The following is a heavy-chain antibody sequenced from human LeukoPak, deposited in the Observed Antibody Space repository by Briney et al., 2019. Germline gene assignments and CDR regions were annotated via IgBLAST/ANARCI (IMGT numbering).Heavy chain of an antibody. CDR2: IKQDGSGE. V-gene: IGHV3-7*01. CDR1: GFTFISYC. CDR3: ARSTDLYYFDY. Sequence: PGGSLRLSCAASGFTFISYCMSWVRQAPGKGLEWVANIKQDGSGEYYVDSVKGRFTISRDNAKNSLYLQMNSQRAEDTAVYYCARSTDLYYFDYWGQGTLVTVSS. J-gene: IGHJ4*02.